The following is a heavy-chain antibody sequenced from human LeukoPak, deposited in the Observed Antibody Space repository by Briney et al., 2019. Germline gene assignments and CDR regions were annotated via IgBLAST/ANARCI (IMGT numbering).Heavy chain of an antibody. Sequence: ASVKVSCKASGYTFTSYGISWVRQAPGQGLEWMGWISAYNGNTNYAQKLQGRVTMTTDTSTSTAYMELRRLRSDDTAVYYCARGFSSSWYDYYYYIDVWGKGTTVTVSS. CDR2: ISAYNGNT. J-gene: IGHJ6*03. V-gene: IGHV1-18*01. CDR3: ARGFSSSWYDYYYYIDV. D-gene: IGHD6-13*01. CDR1: GYTFTSYG.